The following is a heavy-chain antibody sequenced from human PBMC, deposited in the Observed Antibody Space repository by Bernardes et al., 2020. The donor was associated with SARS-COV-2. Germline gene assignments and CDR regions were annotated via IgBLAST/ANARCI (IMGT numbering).Heavy chain of an antibody. D-gene: IGHD3-10*01. V-gene: IGHV3-33*01. CDR2: IWYDGSNK. J-gene: IGHJ4*02. CDR1: GFTFNTYA. CDR3: ARDVRGDHYGSGTSFDY. Sequence: GGSLRLSCAASGFTFNTYAMHWFRQAPGKGLEWVAVIWYDGSNKYFADSVKGRFTISRDNSKNTLYLQMNSLRAEDTAVYYCARDVRGDHYGSGTSFDYWGQGTLVTVSS.